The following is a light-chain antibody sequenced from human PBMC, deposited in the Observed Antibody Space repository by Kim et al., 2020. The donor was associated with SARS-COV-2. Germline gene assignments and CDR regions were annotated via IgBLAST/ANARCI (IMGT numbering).Light chain of an antibody. J-gene: IGLJ7*01. Sequence: SYELTQPPSVSVSPGQTASITCSGDELGDNYVFWYQQKPGQSPLLVIYQDAKRPSGIPERFSGSNSGNTATLTISGTQAMDEADYYCQAWDNRVIFGGGTQLTVL. V-gene: IGLV3-1*01. CDR3: QAWDNRVI. CDR1: ELGDNY. CDR2: QDA.